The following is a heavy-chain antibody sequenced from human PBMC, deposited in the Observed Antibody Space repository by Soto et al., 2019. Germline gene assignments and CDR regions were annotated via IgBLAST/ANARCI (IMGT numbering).Heavy chain of an antibody. D-gene: IGHD3-9*01. CDR2: IYPGDSDT. CDR1: GYSFTSYW. Sequence: PGESLKISCKGSGYSFTSYWIGWVRQMPGKGLEWMGIIYPGDSDTRYSPSFQGQVTISADKSISTAYLQWSSLKASDTAMYYCASGYYDILTGPYYGMDVWGQGTTVTVS. V-gene: IGHV5-51*01. CDR3: ASGYYDILTGPYYGMDV. J-gene: IGHJ6*01.